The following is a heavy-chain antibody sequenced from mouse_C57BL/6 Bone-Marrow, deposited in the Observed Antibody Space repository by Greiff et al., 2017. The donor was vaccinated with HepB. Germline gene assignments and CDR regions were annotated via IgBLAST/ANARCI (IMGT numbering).Heavy chain of an antibody. CDR1: GFTFSSYA. J-gene: IGHJ3*01. Sequence: EVKLVESGGGLVKPGGSLKLSCAASGFTFSSYAMSWVRQTPEKRLEWVATISDGGSYTYYPDNVKGRFTISRDNAKNNLYLQMSHLKSEDTAMYYCAREYYGSSPWFADWGQGTLVTVSA. CDR2: ISDGGSYT. V-gene: IGHV5-4*03. CDR3: AREYYGSSPWFAD. D-gene: IGHD1-1*01.